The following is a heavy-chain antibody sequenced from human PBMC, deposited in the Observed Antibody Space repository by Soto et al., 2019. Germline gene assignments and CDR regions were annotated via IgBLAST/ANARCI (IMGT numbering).Heavy chain of an antibody. CDR2: IYYSGST. CDR3: ARSRGGYFDY. Sequence: QVQLQESGPGLVKPSGTLSLTCTVSGGSISSYYWSWIRQPPGKGLEWIGYIYYSGSTNYNPSLKSRVTISVDTSKNQFSLKLSSVTAADTAVYYCARSRGGYFDYWGQGTLVTVSS. J-gene: IGHJ4*02. CDR1: GGSISSYY. D-gene: IGHD3-10*01. V-gene: IGHV4-59*01.